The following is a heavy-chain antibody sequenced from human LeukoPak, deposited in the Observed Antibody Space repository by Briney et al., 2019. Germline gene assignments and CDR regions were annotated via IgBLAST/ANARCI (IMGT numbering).Heavy chain of an antibody. D-gene: IGHD6-19*01. Sequence: GRSLRLSCAASGFTFSSYAMHWVRQAPGKGLEWVAVISYDGSNNYYADSVKGRFTISRDNSKNTLYLQMNSLRAEDTAVYYCARGTPSSSGWLYYGMDVWGQGTTVTVSS. J-gene: IGHJ6*02. CDR2: ISYDGSNN. V-gene: IGHV3-30-3*01. CDR3: ARGTPSSSGWLYYGMDV. CDR1: GFTFSSYA.